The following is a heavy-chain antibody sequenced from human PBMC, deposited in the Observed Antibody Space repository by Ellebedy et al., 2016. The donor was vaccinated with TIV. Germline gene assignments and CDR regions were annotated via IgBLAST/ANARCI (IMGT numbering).Heavy chain of an antibody. CDR2: MNPNSGNT. CDR3: ARVFTVTTVGWFDP. D-gene: IGHD4-17*01. CDR1: GYTFTSYD. V-gene: IGHV1-8*01. Sequence: AASVKVSCKASGYTFTSYDINWVRQATGQGLEWMGWMNPNSGNTGYAQKFQGRVTMTRNTSISTAYMELSSLRSEDTAVYYCARVFTVTTVGWFDPWGQGTLVTVSS. J-gene: IGHJ5*02.